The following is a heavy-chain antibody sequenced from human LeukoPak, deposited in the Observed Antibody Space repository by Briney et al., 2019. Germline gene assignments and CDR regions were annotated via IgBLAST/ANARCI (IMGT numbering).Heavy chain of an antibody. D-gene: IGHD3-10*01. CDR2: IYTSGST. CDR3: ARVVPIMVRALPGWFDP. Sequence: KPSETLSLTCTVSGGSISSGSYYWSWIRQPAGKGLEWIGRIYTSGSTNYNPSLKSRVTISVDTSKNQFSLKLSSVTAADTAVYYCARVVPIMVRALPGWFDPWGQGTLVTVSS. CDR1: GGSISSGSYY. V-gene: IGHV4-61*02. J-gene: IGHJ5*02.